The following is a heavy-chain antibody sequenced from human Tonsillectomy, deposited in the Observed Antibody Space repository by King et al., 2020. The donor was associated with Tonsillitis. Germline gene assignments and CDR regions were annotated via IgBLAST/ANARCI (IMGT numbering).Heavy chain of an antibody. CDR1: GTSVSTYS. CDR3: AKGYDGFDI. J-gene: IGHJ3*02. V-gene: IGHV4-59*08. CDR2: IYYSGCT. Sequence: VQLQESGPGLVKPSETLSLTCTVSGTSVSTYSWSWIRQPPGKGLEWIGYIYYSGCTNYNPSLKSRVTISVDTSKNQFSLKLSSVTAADTAVYYCAKGYDGFDIWGQGTMVTVSS. D-gene: IGHD6-13*01.